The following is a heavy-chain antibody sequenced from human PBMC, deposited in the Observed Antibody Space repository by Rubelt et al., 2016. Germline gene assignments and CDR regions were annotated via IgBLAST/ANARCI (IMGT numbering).Heavy chain of an antibody. CDR3: ARRRGATGWFDP. CDR1: GYSIRRGYY. Sequence: QVHLQQSGPGLVKPSETLSLTCNVSGYSIRRGYYWGWIRQPPGKGLEWIGTFYHSGSRYYNPSLKSRVTIPVDTSTNQFSVRLSVATAASPAVYYCARRRGATGWFDPWGQGTLVTVSS. V-gene: IGHV4-38-2*02. D-gene: IGHD3-10*01. J-gene: IGHJ5*02. CDR2: FYHSGSR.